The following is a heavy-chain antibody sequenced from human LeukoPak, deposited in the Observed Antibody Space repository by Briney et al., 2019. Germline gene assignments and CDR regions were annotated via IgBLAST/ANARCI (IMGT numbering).Heavy chain of an antibody. CDR3: ARDRGHYDILTGYYTPMDV. V-gene: IGHV1-18*01. Sequence: GASVKVSCKASGYTFTSSGISWVRQAPGQGLEWMGWISAYNGNTNYAQKLQGRVTMTTDTSTSTAYMELRSLRSDDTAVYYCARDRGHYDILTGYYTPMDVWGKGTTVTVSS. CDR2: ISAYNGNT. J-gene: IGHJ6*03. D-gene: IGHD3-9*01. CDR1: GYTFTSSG.